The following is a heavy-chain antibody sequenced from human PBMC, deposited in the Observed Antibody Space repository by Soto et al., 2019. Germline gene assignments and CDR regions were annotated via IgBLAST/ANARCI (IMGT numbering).Heavy chain of an antibody. Sequence: QVQLVQSGAEVKKPGASVKVSCKASGYTFTSYGISWVRQAPGQGLEWMGWISDYNGNTNYAQKLQGRVTMTTDTSTSTAYMELRSLRSDDTAVYYCARYCSSTSCYSYGMDVWGQGTTVTVSS. CDR3: ARYCSSTSCYSYGMDV. CDR1: GYTFTSYG. D-gene: IGHD2-2*02. J-gene: IGHJ6*02. CDR2: ISDYNGNT. V-gene: IGHV1-18*04.